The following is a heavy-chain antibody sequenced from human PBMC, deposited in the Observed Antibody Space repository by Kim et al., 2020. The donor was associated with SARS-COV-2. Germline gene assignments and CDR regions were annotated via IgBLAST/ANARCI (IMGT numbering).Heavy chain of an antibody. CDR1: GFTFSSYW. Sequence: GGSLRLSCAASGFTFSSYWMSWVRQAPGKGLEWVANIKQDGSEKYYVDSVKGRFTISRDNAKNSLYLQMNSLRAEDTAVYYCARDGSMFLYYYYGMDVWGQGTTVTVSS. D-gene: IGHD3-10*02. V-gene: IGHV3-7*03. CDR2: IKQDGSEK. CDR3: ARDGSMFLYYYYGMDV. J-gene: IGHJ6*02.